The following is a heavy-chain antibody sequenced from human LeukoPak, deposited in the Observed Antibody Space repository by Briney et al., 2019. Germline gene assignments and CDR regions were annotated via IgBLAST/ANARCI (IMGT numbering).Heavy chain of an antibody. CDR3: ARVTQYQLLPFDY. CDR1: GYTFTGYY. Sequence: ASVKVSCKASGYTFTGYYMRWVRQAPGQGLEWMGWINPNSGGTNYAQKFQGRVTMTRDTSISTAYMELSRLRSDDTAVYYCARVTQYQLLPFDYWGQGTLVTVSS. J-gene: IGHJ4*02. CDR2: INPNSGGT. V-gene: IGHV1-2*02. D-gene: IGHD2-2*01.